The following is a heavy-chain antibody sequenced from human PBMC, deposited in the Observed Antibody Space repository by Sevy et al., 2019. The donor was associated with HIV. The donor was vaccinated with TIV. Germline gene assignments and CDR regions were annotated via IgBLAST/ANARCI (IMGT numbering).Heavy chain of an antibody. D-gene: IGHD3-22*01. CDR3: ARLLYYYDSANAPYYYYGMDV. Sequence: ASVKVSCKASGYTFTSYGISWVRQAPGQGLEWMGWISAYNGNTNYAQKLQGRVTMTTDTSTSTAYMEVRSLRSDDTAVYYCARLLYYYDSANAPYYYYGMDVWGQGTTVTVSS. CDR2: ISAYNGNT. J-gene: IGHJ6*02. CDR1: GYTFTSYG. V-gene: IGHV1-18*01.